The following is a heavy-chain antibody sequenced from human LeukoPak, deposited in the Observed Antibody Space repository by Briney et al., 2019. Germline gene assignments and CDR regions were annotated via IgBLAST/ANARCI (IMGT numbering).Heavy chain of an antibody. CDR1: GFTFSSYA. CDR2: ISGSGGST. CDR3: AKGQYSSSWYGYYYMDV. J-gene: IGHJ6*03. V-gene: IGHV3-23*01. Sequence: PGGSLRLSCAASGFTFSSYAMSWVRQAPGKGLEWVSIISGSGGSTYYADSVKGRFTISRDNSKNTLYLQINSLRAEDTAVYYCAKGQYSSSWYGYYYMDVWGKGTTVTVSS. D-gene: IGHD6-13*01.